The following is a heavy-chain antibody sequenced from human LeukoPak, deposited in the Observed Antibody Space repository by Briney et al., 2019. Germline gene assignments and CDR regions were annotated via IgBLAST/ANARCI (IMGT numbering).Heavy chain of an antibody. D-gene: IGHD6-19*01. CDR2: IYSAGST. V-gene: IGHV3-53*01. Sequence: PGGSLRLSFAASGFAVSSYYMTWVRQPPGKGLEWVSLIYSAGSTYYADSVKGRFTISRDNSKNMVYLQMNSLRGEDTAVYYCAREKGYSSGWSGFDFWGQGTLVTVSS. CDR1: GFAVSSYY. CDR3: AREKGYSSGWSGFDF. J-gene: IGHJ4*02.